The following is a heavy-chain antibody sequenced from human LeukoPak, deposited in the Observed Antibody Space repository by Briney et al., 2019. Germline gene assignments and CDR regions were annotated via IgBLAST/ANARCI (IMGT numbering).Heavy chain of an antibody. CDR3: AKYYDSSGYYGPIDY. Sequence: GSLRLSCAASGFTFSSYAMSWVRQAPGKGLEWVSAISGSGGNTYYADSVKGRFTISRDNSKNTLYLQMNSLRAEDTAVYYCAKYYDSSGYYGPIDYWGQGTLVTVSS. D-gene: IGHD3-22*01. CDR2: ISGSGGNT. CDR1: GFTFSSYA. V-gene: IGHV3-23*01. J-gene: IGHJ4*02.